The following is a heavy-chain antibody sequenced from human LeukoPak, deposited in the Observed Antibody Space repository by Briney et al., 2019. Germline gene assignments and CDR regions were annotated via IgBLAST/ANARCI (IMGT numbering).Heavy chain of an antibody. D-gene: IGHD3-10*01. V-gene: IGHV1-69*13. CDR2: IIPIFGTA. Sequence: SVTVSCKASGGTISSYAISLVRQAPGQGLEWMGGIIPIFGTANYAQKFQGRVTITADESTSTAYMELSSLRSEDTAVYYCARDHWGTYGSGPAFEIWGPGTMVTVSS. J-gene: IGHJ3*02. CDR3: ARDHWGTYGSGPAFEI. CDR1: GGTISSYA.